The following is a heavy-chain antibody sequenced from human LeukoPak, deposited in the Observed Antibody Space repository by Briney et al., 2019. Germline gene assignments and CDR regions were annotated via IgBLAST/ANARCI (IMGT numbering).Heavy chain of an antibody. CDR1: GFTFSSYG. D-gene: IGHD3-10*01. Sequence: GGSLRLSCAASGFTFSSYGMHWVRQAPGKGLEWVAFIRYDGSNKYYADSVKGRFTISRDNSKNTLYLQMNSLRAEDTAVYYCAKDFLKSISLIRGIRSWVGYFDYWGQGTLVTVSS. V-gene: IGHV3-30*02. CDR2: IRYDGSNK. CDR3: AKDFLKSISLIRGIRSWVGYFDY. J-gene: IGHJ4*02.